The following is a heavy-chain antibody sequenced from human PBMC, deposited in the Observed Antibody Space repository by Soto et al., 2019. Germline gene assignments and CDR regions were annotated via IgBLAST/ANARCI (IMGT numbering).Heavy chain of an antibody. J-gene: IGHJ4*02. D-gene: IGHD3-10*01. V-gene: IGHV4-61*01. CDR2: IYYSGST. CDR1: GGSVSSGSYY. Sequence: PSETLSFTCTVSGGSVSSGSYYWSWIRQPPGKGLEWIGYIYYSGSTNYNPSLKSRVTISVDTSKNQFSLKLSSVTAADTAVYYCARDDYYGSGSYAYWGQGTLVTVSS. CDR3: ARDDYYGSGSYAY.